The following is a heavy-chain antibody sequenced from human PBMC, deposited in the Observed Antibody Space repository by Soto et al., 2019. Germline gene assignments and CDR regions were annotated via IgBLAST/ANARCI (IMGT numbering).Heavy chain of an antibody. V-gene: IGHV3-21*06. CDR3: ARARGNDWYEDY. J-gene: IGHJ4*02. D-gene: IGHD1-1*01. CDR1: GFTFSSYS. Sequence: EVQLVESGGGLVKPGGSLRLSCAASGFTFSSYSFNWVRQAPGKGLEWVSIITPTSTFISYADSVRGRFTISRDNAKNSLYLQMDSLGAGDTAVYYCARARGNDWYEDYWGQRTLVTVSS. CDR2: ITPTSTFI.